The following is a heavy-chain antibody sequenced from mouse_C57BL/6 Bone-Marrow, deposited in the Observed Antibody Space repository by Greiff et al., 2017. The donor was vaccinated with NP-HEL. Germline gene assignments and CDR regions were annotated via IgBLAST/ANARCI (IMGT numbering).Heavy chain of an antibody. CDR3: ARFFSPYAMDY. J-gene: IGHJ4*01. V-gene: IGHV1-19*01. Sequence: EVQLVESGPVLVKPGASVKMSCKASGYTFTDYYMNWVKQSHGKSLEWIGVINPYNGGTSYNQKFKGKATLTVDKSSSTAYMELNSLTSEDSAVYYCARFFSPYAMDYWGQGTSVTVSS. CDR1: GYTFTDYY. CDR2: INPYNGGT.